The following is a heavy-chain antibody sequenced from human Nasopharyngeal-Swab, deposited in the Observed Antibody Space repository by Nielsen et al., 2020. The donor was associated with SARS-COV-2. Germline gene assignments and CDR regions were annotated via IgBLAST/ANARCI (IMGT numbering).Heavy chain of an antibody. CDR1: GGTFSSYA. Sequence: SVKVSCKASGGTFSSYATSWVRQAPGQGLEWMGGIIPILGIANYAQKFQGRVTITADKSTSTAYMELSSLRSEDTAVYYCAREYGIVVVPAATGGMDVWGQGTTVTVSS. V-gene: IGHV1-69*10. J-gene: IGHJ6*02. CDR2: IIPILGIA. CDR3: AREYGIVVVPAATGGMDV. D-gene: IGHD2-2*01.